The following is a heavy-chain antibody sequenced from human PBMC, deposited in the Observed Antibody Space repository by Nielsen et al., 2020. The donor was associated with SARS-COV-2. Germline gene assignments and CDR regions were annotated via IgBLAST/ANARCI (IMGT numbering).Heavy chain of an antibody. J-gene: IGHJ4*02. V-gene: IGHV1-58*01. Sequence: SVKVSCKASGFTFTSSAVQWVRQARGQRLEWIGWIVVGSGNTNCAQKFQERVTITRDMSTSTAYMELSSLRSEDTAVYYCAAVAGFGESPFNYWGQGTLVTVSS. D-gene: IGHD3-10*01. CDR3: AAVAGFGESPFNY. CDR1: GFTFTSSA. CDR2: IVVGSGNT.